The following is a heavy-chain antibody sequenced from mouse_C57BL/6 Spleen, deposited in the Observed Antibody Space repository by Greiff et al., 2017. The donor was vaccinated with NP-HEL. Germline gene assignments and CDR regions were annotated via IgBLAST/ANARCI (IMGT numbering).Heavy chain of an antibody. CDR3: VRAFYYDYEDWFAY. D-gene: IGHD2-4*01. V-gene: IGHV10-1*01. CDR2: IRSKSNNYAT. J-gene: IGHJ3*01. Sequence: EVHLVESGGGLVQPKGSLKLSCAASGFSFNTYAMNWVRQAPGKGLEWVARIRSKSNNYATYYADSVKDRFTISRDDSESMLYLQMNNLKTEDTAMYYCVRAFYYDYEDWFAYWGQGTLVTVSA. CDR1: GFSFNTYA.